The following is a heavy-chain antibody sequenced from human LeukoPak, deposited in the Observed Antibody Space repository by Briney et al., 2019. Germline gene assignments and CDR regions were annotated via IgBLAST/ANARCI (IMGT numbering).Heavy chain of an antibody. Sequence: GGSLRLSCAASGFTFSSYSMNWVRQAPGKGLEWVAVIWYDGSNKYYADSVKGRFTISRDNSKNTLYLQMNSLRAEDTAVYYCAKVPAAGMGYFDYWGQGTLVTVSS. CDR1: GFTFSSYS. CDR3: AKVPAAGMGYFDY. J-gene: IGHJ4*02. CDR2: IWYDGSNK. V-gene: IGHV3-33*06. D-gene: IGHD6-13*01.